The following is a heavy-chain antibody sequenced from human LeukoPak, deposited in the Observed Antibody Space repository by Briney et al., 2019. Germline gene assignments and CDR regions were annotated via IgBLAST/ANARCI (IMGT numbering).Heavy chain of an antibody. CDR3: ARVRNGHYCGGDCYLFDY. J-gene: IGHJ4*02. V-gene: IGHV1-18*01. CDR2: ISAYNGNT. Sequence: ASVKASCKASGYTFTSYGISWVRQAPGQGLERMGWISAYNGNTNYAQKLQGRVTMTTDTSTSTAYMELRSLRSDDTAVYYCARVRNGHYCGGDCYLFDYWGQGTLVTVSS. D-gene: IGHD2-21*02. CDR1: GYTFTSYG.